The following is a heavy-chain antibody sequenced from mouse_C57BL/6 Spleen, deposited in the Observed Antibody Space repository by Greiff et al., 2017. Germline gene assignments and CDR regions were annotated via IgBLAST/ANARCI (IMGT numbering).Heavy chain of an antibody. CDR1: GFTFSSYG. V-gene: IGHV5-6*02. CDR3: ARPFTTVVATKACAY. CDR2: ISSGGSYT. Sequence: DVKLQESGGDLVKPGGSLKLSCAASGFTFSSYGMSWVRQTPDKRLEWVATISSGGSYTYYPDSVKGRFTISRDNAKNTLYLQMSSLKSEDTAMYYCARPFTTVVATKACAYWGQGTLVTVSA. J-gene: IGHJ3*01. D-gene: IGHD1-1*01.